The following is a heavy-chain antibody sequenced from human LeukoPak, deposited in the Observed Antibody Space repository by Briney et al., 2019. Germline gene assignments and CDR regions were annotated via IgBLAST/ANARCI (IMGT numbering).Heavy chain of an antibody. CDR3: ARLAGFYSKTTDY. D-gene: IGHD1-14*01. CDR1: GGSTSSSSYY. CDR2: IYYSGST. Sequence: PSETLSLTCTVSGGSTSSSSYYWGWIRQPPGKGLEWIGSIYYSGSTYYNPSLKSRVTISVDTSKNQFSLKLSSVTAANTAVYYCARLAGFYSKTTDYWGQGTLVTVSS. J-gene: IGHJ4*02. V-gene: IGHV4-39*01.